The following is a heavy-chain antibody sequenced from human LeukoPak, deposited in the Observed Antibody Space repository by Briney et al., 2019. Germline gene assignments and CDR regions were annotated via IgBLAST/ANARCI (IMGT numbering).Heavy chain of an antibody. CDR2: INAGNGNT. CDR1: GYTFTNYA. Sequence: VASVKVSCKASGYTFTNYAMHWVRQAPGQRLEWMGWINAGNGNTKYSQKFQGRVTITRDTSASTAYMELSSLRSEDTAVYYCARDRFGEGVDSWGQGTLVTVSS. CDR3: ARDRFGEGVDS. J-gene: IGHJ4*02. D-gene: IGHD3-10*01. V-gene: IGHV1-3*01.